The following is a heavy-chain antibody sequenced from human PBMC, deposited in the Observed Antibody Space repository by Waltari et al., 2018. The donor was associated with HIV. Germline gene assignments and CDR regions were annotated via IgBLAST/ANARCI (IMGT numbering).Heavy chain of an antibody. D-gene: IGHD3-22*01. CDR1: GYTFTAYY. J-gene: IGHJ5*02. V-gene: IGHV1-2*02. CDR3: AREYYYDSGAYSNWFDP. Sequence: QVHLVQSGAEVKKPGDSVRVSCEPSGYTFTAYYMHWVRQAPGQGLEWMGWINVNSGGTRYAQKFQDRVTVTRDTSINTTYLELRSLRSDDTAEYFCAREYYYDSGAYSNWFDPCGQGTLVTVSS. CDR2: INVNSGGT.